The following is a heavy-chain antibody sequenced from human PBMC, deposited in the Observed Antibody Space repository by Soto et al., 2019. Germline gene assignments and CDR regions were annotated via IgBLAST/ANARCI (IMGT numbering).Heavy chain of an antibody. CDR3: AGEQEGRIGTTAVDY. D-gene: IGHD1-1*01. J-gene: IGHJ4*02. V-gene: IGHV3-48*01. CDR2: ISTSSSTI. Sequence: EVQLVESGGGLVQPGGSLRLSCAASGFTISSYNMNWVRQAPGQGLEWVSYISTSSSTIYYADSVKGRFTISRDYAKNSLDLQMNSLRAEDTAVYYCAGEQEGRIGTTAVDYWGQGTLVTGSS. CDR1: GFTISSYN.